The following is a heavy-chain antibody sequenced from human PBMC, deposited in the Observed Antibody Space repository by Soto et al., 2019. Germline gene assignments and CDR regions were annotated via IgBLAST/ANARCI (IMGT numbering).Heavy chain of an antibody. CDR3: AKDGSTTWNFYFDS. J-gene: IGHJ4*02. CDR2: ITGSGHST. Sequence: GGSLRLSCAASGFTFSRYAMSWVRQAPGKGLEWVSAITGSGHSTYYADSVKGRFTISRDNSKSTLYLQMNSLRADDTALYYCAKDGSTTWNFYFDSWGQGILVTVSS. CDR1: GFTFSRYA. D-gene: IGHD2-2*01. V-gene: IGHV3-23*01.